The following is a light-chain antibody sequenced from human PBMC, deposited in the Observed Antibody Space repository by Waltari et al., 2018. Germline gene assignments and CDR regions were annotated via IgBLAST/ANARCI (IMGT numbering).Light chain of an antibody. CDR3: QQYSTFPPT. CDR1: QAISTF. Sequence: DIQMTQSPSSLSPSVGDRVILTCRASQAISTFLFWFQLKPGKAPKSLIYAASTLQTGVSSNFSGSGSGTDFTLTISSLQPGDCATYYCQQYSTFPPTFGGGTSVEI. V-gene: IGKV1-16*02. J-gene: IGKJ4*01. CDR2: AAS.